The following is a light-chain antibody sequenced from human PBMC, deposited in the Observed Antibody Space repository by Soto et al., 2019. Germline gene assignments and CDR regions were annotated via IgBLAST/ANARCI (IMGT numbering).Light chain of an antibody. CDR2: YND. Sequence: QSDLTQPPSVSEAPRQRVTISCSGSSSNIGNNAVNWYQQLPGEAPKLLIYYNDLLPPGVSDRFSGSKSGTSASLAISGLQSEDEADYYCAAWDDSLNGVVFGGGTKLTVL. J-gene: IGLJ2*01. V-gene: IGLV1-36*01. CDR1: SSNIGNNA. CDR3: AAWDDSLNGVV.